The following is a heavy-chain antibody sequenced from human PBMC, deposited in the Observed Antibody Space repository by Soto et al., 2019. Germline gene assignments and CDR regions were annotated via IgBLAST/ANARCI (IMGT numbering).Heavy chain of an antibody. CDR1: CFTFINYG. V-gene: IGHV1-18*01. Sequence: SVKVCFKASCFTFINYGLNWVRQAPGQGLEWMGWVSANNGHTNYAQNLQGRVSMTTDTSTSTAYMELRGLTFDDTAVYYCARDIESVTAKHFFYYYAMDVWGQGTTVTVSS. D-gene: IGHD2-8*01. CDR3: ARDIESVTAKHFFYYYAMDV. J-gene: IGHJ6*02. CDR2: VSANNGHT.